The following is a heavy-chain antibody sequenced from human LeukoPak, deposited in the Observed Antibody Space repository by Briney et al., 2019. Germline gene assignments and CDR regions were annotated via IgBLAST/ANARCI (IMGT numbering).Heavy chain of an antibody. D-gene: IGHD3-10*01. CDR1: GYSISSGYY. J-gene: IGHJ5*02. CDR3: ATSPSGGKRYNWFDP. Sequence: SETLSLTCTVSGYSISSGYYWGWIRQPPGEGLEWIGSIYHSGSTYYNPSLKSRVTISVDTSKNQFSLKLSSVTAADTAVYYCATSPSGGKRYNWFDPWGQGTLVTVSS. CDR2: IYHSGST. V-gene: IGHV4-38-2*02.